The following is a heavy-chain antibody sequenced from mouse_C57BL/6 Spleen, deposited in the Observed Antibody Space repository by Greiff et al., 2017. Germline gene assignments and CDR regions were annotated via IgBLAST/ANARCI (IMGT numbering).Heavy chain of an antibody. Sequence: QVQLQQSGAELVRPGASVTLSCKASGYTFTDYEMHWVKQTPVHGLEWIGALDPETGGTAYNQKFKGKAILTADKSSSTAYMELRSLTSEDSAVYYCTRRGRRLGRYFDVWGTGTTVTVSS. D-gene: IGHD4-1*01. CDR3: TRRGRRLGRYFDV. V-gene: IGHV1-15*01. CDR1: GYTFTDYE. CDR2: LDPETGGT. J-gene: IGHJ1*03.